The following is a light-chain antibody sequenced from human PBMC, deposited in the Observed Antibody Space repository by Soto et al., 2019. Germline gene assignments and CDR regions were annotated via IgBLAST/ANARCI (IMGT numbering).Light chain of an antibody. CDR1: SSNIGSNT. J-gene: IGLJ2*01. CDR2: NNN. Sequence: QSMLTQPPSASGTPGQRVTISCSGSSSNIGSNTVNWYQQLPGTAPKLLIYNNNQRPSGVPDRFSGSKSGTSASLAISGLQSEDEADYYCAAWDDSLNGHVLFGGGTKLTVL. V-gene: IGLV1-44*01. CDR3: AAWDDSLNGHVL.